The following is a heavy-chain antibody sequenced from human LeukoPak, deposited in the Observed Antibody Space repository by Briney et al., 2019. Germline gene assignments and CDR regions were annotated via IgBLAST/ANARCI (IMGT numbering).Heavy chain of an antibody. CDR2: IKQDGSEK. CDR3: ARHPHIVVVPAAMFDY. D-gene: IGHD2-2*01. V-gene: IGHV3-7*03. J-gene: IGHJ4*02. Sequence: GGSLRLSCEASGFTFSSYWMSWVRQAPGKGLEWVANIKQDGSEKYYVDSVKGRFTISRDNAKNSLYLQMNSLRAEDTAVYYCARHPHIVVVPAAMFDYWGQGTLVTVSS. CDR1: GFTFSSYW.